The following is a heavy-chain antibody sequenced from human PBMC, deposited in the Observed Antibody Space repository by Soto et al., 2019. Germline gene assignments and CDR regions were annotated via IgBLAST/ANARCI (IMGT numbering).Heavy chain of an antibody. V-gene: IGHV1-8*01. CDR1: GYTFTSYD. CDR2: MNPNSGNT. CDR3: ARSVSSGP. J-gene: IGHJ5*02. Sequence: QVQLVQSGAEVKKPGASVKVSCKASGYTFTSYDINWVRQATGQGLEWMGWMNPNSGNTGYAQKFQGRVTRTRTTSMSTGYTALSSLRSEDTAVYYCARSVSSGPWGQGTLVTVSS.